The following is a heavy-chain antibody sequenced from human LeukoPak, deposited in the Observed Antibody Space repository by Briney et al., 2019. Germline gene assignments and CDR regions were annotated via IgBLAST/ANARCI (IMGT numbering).Heavy chain of an antibody. D-gene: IGHD1-7*01. CDR1: GYTFTGDY. CDR2: TNPNSGGT. V-gene: IGHV1-2*02. CDR3: ARGANWNYGENWFDP. J-gene: IGHJ5*02. Sequence: ASVKVSCKASGYTFTGDYMHWVRQAPGQGLEWMGWTNPNSGGTNYAQKFQGRVTMTRDTSISTAYMELSRLRSDDTAVYYCARGANWNYGENWFDPWGQGTLVTVSS.